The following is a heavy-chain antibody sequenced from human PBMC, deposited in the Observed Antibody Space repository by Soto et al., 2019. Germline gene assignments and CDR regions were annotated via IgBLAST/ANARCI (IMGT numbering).Heavy chain of an antibody. Sequence: ASVKVSCKASGGTFSSYAISWVRQAPGQGLEWMGGIIPIFGTANYAQKFQGRVTITADESTSTAYMELSSLRSEDTAVYYCANHGAVPSPFDYWGQGTLVTVSS. D-gene: IGHD3-10*01. CDR2: IIPIFGTA. CDR3: ANHGAVPSPFDY. J-gene: IGHJ4*02. V-gene: IGHV1-69*13. CDR1: GGTFSSYA.